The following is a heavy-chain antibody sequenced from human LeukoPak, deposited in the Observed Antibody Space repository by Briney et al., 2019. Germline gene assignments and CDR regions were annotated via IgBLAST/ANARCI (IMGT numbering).Heavy chain of an antibody. J-gene: IGHJ4*02. CDR1: GYTFTSYG. CDR2: ISAYNGNT. D-gene: IGHD4-17*01. CDR3: AREHPTVTTPILDY. V-gene: IGHV1-18*01. Sequence: GASVKVSCKASGYTFTSYGISWVRQAPGQGLEWMGWISAYNGNTNYAQKLQGRVTMTTDTSTSTAYMELRSLRSEDTAVYYCAREHPTVTTPILDYWGQGTLVTVSS.